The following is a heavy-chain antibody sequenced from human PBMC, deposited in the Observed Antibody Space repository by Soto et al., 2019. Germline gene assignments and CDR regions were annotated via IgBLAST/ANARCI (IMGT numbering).Heavy chain of an antibody. CDR1: GVSSSSYA. CDR2: ISSRGSSI. CDR3: VRLGFCSGATCNHYFYYYAMDV. J-gene: IGHJ6*02. D-gene: IGHD2-15*01. Sequence: DVQLVETGGDLVQPGGSLRLSCAVSGVSSSSYAFNWVRQAPGRGLAWVSFISSRGSSIYYADSVEGRFTISRDNAQNSLFLQMDSLRDEDTAVYYCVRLGFCSGATCNHYFYYYAMDVWGRGTTVVVSS. V-gene: IGHV3-48*03.